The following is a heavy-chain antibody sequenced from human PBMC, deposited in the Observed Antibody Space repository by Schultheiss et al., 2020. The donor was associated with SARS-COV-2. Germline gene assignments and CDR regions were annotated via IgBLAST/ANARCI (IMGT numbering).Heavy chain of an antibody. J-gene: IGHJ4*02. D-gene: IGHD5-18*01. V-gene: IGHV3-21*01. CDR1: GFTFSSYS. CDR3: SRDAGAGYYYFDS. Sequence: GGSLRLSCAASGFTFSSYSMNWVRQAPGKGLEWVSSISSSSSYIYYADSVKGRFTISRDNAKNSLYLQMNSLRAEDTAVYYCSRDAGAGYYYFDSWGQGTLVTVSS. CDR2: ISSSSSYI.